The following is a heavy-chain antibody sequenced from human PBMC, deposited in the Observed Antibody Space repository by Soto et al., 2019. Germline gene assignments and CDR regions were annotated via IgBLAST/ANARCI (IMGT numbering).Heavy chain of an antibody. J-gene: IGHJ6*02. CDR3: AKELSSPPGHLYYNYYYGMDV. V-gene: IGHV3-23*01. CDR2: ISGSGGST. Sequence: EVQLLESGGGLVQPGGSLRLSCAASGFTFSSYAMSWVRQAPGKGLEWVSAISGSGGSTYYKDSVKGRFTISRDNSKNPLYLQKNSLRAEDTAVYYCAKELSSPPGHLYYNYYYGMDVWGQGTPVTVSS. CDR1: GFTFSSYA. D-gene: IGHD6-13*01.